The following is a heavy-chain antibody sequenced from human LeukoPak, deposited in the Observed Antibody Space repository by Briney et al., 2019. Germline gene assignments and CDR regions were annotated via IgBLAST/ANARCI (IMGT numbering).Heavy chain of an antibody. Sequence: GGSLRLSCAASGLTFSGYDIHWVRQAPGKGLEWVAVISYDGSNKYYADSVKGRFTISRDNSKNTLYLQMTSLRAEDTAVYYCAKDFWSATYYFDYWGQGILVTVSS. D-gene: IGHD3-3*01. CDR3: AKDFWSATYYFDY. CDR2: ISYDGSNK. CDR1: GLTFSGYD. V-gene: IGHV3-30*18. J-gene: IGHJ4*02.